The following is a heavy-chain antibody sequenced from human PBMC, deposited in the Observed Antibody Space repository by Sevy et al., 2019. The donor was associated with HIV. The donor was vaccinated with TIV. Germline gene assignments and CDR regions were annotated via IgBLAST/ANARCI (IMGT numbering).Heavy chain of an antibody. CDR1: GFTFGDYA. J-gene: IGHJ5*02. V-gene: IGHV3-49*03. CDR3: TRDPTEGIAVAGNWYDP. D-gene: IGHD6-19*01. Sequence: GGSLRLSCKAPGFTFGDYAMSWFRQAPGKGLEWVGFIRNKAYDGTTEYAASVKGRFTTSRDDSKRIAYLQMNSLKTEDTAVYYCTRDPTEGIAVAGNWYDPWGQGTLVTVSS. CDR2: IRNKAYDGTT.